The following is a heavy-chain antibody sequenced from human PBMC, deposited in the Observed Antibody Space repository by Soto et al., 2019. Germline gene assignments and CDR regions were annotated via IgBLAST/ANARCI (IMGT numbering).Heavy chain of an antibody. J-gene: IGHJ4*02. V-gene: IGHV4-31*03. D-gene: IGHD1-1*01. CDR3: ARATNCPPSVEY. Sequence: SETLSLTCTVSGGSISSGGYYWSWIRQQPGKGLEWIGYIYYSGSTYYNPSLKSRVTISVDTSKNQFSLKLSSVTAADTAVYYCARATNCPPSVEYWGQGTLVTVSS. CDR1: GGSISSGGYY. CDR2: IYYSGST.